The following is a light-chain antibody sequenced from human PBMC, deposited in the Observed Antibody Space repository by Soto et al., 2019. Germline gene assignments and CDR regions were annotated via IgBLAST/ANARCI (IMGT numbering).Light chain of an antibody. V-gene: IGKV1-9*01. CDR3: QQLNSYPRT. CDR1: QGVSSN. CDR2: AAS. Sequence: DIQLTQSPSFLSASVEDRVTITCRASQGVSSNLAWYHQKPGKAPKLLIYAASALQSGVPSRFSGSGSGTEFTLTISSLQPEDFATYYCQQLNSYPRTFGPGTKVEIK. J-gene: IGKJ1*01.